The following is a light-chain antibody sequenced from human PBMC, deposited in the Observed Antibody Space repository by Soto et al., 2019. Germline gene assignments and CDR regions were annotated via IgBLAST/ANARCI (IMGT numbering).Light chain of an antibody. V-gene: IGKV3-11*01. CDR3: QQRSDWPWT. CDR2: DVS. Sequence: ESVLTQSPATLSLSPGERGTLSCRASESVTDYLAWYQQKPGQAPRLLVYDVSNRATGIPARFSGGGSGTDFTLTISNVEPEDFAVYYFQQRSDWPWTFGQGTKVEIK. CDR1: ESVTDY. J-gene: IGKJ1*01.